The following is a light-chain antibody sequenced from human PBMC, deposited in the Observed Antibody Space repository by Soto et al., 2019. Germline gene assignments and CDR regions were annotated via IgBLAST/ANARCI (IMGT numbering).Light chain of an antibody. CDR1: QSVNSD. J-gene: IGKJ5*01. CDR3: QKYNDWPLT. Sequence: EIVVTQSPATLSVSPGERATLSCRASQSVNSDLAWYQQKPGQAPRLLIYGASTRATGIPARFSGSGSGTEFTLTISSLQSEDFAVYHCQKYNDWPLTFGQGTRLEIK. V-gene: IGKV3-15*01. CDR2: GAS.